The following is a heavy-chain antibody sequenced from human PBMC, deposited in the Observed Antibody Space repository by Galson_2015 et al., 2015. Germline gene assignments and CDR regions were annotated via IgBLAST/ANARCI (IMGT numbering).Heavy chain of an antibody. J-gene: IGHJ6*03. CDR2: ISGSGGRT. Sequence: SLRLSCAASGFTFSSYAMSWVRQAPGKGLERVSGISGSGGRTYYADSVKGRFTISRDNSRNTLYLHMNSLRVEDTAVYYCAKHKDQFYYYYYMDVWGKGTTVTVSS. CDR3: AKHKDQFYYYYYMDV. CDR1: GFTFSSYA. V-gene: IGHV3-23*01. D-gene: IGHD5-24*01.